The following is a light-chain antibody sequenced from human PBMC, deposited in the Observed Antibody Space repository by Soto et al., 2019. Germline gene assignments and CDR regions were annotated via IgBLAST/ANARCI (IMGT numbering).Light chain of an antibody. J-gene: IGKJ1*01. CDR3: QQYNNWPGT. CDR2: GAS. CDR1: RNINRK. V-gene: IGKV3-15*01. Sequence: EIVMTQSPATLSVSPGERATLSCRASRNINRKLAWYQQKPGQAPRLLISGASTRATGIPARFSGSGSGTEFTLTISSLQSEDFAVYYCQQYNNWPGTFGQGTKV.